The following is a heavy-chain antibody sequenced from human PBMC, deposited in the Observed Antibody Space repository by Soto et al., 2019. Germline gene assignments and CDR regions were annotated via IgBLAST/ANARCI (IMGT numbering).Heavy chain of an antibody. CDR2: IYYSGST. D-gene: IGHD2-2*01. J-gene: IGHJ5*02. Sequence: SETLSLTCTVSGASITTYYWTWIRQPPGKGLEWIGYIYYSGSTYYNPSLKSRVTISIDTSKNQLSLRLTSVTAADTAVYYCARRECSSASCYQSNWFDPWGQGTLVTVSS. CDR3: ARRECSSASCYQSNWFDP. V-gene: IGHV4-59*12. CDR1: GASITTYY.